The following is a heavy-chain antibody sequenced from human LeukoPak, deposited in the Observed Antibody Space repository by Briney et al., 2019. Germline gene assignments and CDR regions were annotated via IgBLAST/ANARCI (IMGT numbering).Heavy chain of an antibody. CDR2: IFSSGGT. CDR3: ARKSTAAAASHL. CDR1: GASISRYY. V-gene: IGHV4-59*01. D-gene: IGHD2-2*01. Sequence: SETLSLTCTVSGASISRYYWSWFRQPPGKGLECIGYIFSSGGTKYNPSLESRLTISVDTSRDQVSLSLTSMTPADTAVYYCARKSTAAAASHLWGRGTVITVSS. J-gene: IGHJ2*01.